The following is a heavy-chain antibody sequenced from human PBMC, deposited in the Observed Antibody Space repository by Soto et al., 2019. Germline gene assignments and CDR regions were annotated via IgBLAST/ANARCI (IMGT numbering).Heavy chain of an antibody. CDR2: SRNKANSYTT. Sequence: EVQLVESGGGLVQPGGSLRLSCATSGFTFSDHYIDWVRQAPGKGLEWVGRSRNKANSYTTEYAASVKGRFTISRDDSENSLYLQMNSLKTEDMAVYYCARGKGISGTTGHAFDIWGQGTMVTVSS. CDR3: ARGKGISGTTGHAFDI. D-gene: IGHD1-7*01. V-gene: IGHV3-72*01. CDR1: GFTFSDHY. J-gene: IGHJ3*02.